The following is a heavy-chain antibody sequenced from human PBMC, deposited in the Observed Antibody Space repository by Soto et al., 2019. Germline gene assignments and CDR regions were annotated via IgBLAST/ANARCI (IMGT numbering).Heavy chain of an antibody. V-gene: IGHV4-59*01. J-gene: IGHJ4*02. Sequence: SETLSLTCTVSGGSISSYYWSWIRQPPGKGLEWIGYIYYNGNTNYSPSLKSRVTISVDTSKNQFSLRLSSVTAADTAVYYCARELRYYQDGSGYYFEYWGLGTLFTVSS. CDR3: ARELRYYQDGSGYYFEY. CDR1: GGSISSYY. CDR2: IYYNGNT. D-gene: IGHD3-22*01.